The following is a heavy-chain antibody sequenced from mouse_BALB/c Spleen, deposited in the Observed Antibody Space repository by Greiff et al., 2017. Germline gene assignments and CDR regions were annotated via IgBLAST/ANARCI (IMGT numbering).Heavy chain of an antibody. D-gene: IGHD3-1*01. Sequence: VQLKESGGGLVQPGGSRKLSCAASGFTFSSFGMHWVRQAPEKGLEWVAYISSGSSTIYYADTVKGRFTISRDNPKNTLFLQMTSLRSEDTAMYYCARGRGGYAMDYWGQGTSVTVSS. CDR3: ARGRGGYAMDY. J-gene: IGHJ4*01. CDR1: GFTFSSFG. V-gene: IGHV5-17*02. CDR2: ISSGSSTI.